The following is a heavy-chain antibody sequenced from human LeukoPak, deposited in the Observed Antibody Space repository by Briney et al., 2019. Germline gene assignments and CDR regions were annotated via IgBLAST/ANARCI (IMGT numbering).Heavy chain of an antibody. J-gene: IGHJ6*03. D-gene: IGHD2-15*01. CDR3: ARTPSYCSGGSCYSPRGDYYYYMDV. Sequence: SETLSLTCTVSGGSIGSYYWSWIRQPPGKGLEWIGYIYYSGSTNYNPSPKSRVTISVDTSKNQFSLKLSSVTAADTAVYYCARTPSYCSGGSCYSPRGDYYYYMDVWGKGTTVTVSS. CDR2: IYYSGST. CDR1: GGSIGSYY. V-gene: IGHV4-59*01.